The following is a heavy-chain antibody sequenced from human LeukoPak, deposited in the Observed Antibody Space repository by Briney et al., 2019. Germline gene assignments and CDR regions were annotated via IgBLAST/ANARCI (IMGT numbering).Heavy chain of an antibody. Sequence: PGGSLRLSCAASGFTFSSYSMNWVRQAPGKGLEWVSSISSSSSYIYYADSVKGQFTISRDNAKNSLYLQMNSLRAEDTAVYYCARDRGWLQNRKDGDDYWGQGTLVTVSS. CDR1: GFTFSSYS. CDR2: ISSSSSYI. V-gene: IGHV3-21*01. CDR3: ARDRGWLQNRKDGDDY. J-gene: IGHJ4*02. D-gene: IGHD5-24*01.